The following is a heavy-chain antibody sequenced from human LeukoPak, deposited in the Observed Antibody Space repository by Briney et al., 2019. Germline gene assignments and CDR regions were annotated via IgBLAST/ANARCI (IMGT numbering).Heavy chain of an antibody. V-gene: IGHV4-59*12. Sequence: SETLSLTCTVSGGSISSYYWSWIRQPPGKGLEWIGEVYRSGTANYNPSLKNRVTISVDKSKNQFSLNLRSVTAADTAVYYCARDSGWHSDSWGQGTLVTVSS. J-gene: IGHJ5*01. D-gene: IGHD6-19*01. CDR3: ARDSGWHSDS. CDR2: VYRSGTA. CDR1: GGSISSYY.